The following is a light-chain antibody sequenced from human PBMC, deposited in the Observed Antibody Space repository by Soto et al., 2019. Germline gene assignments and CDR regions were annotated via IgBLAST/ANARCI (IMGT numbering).Light chain of an antibody. CDR2: ATS. V-gene: IGKV1-17*01. Sequence: DIQMTQSPSSLSASVGDRVTITCRASQGVGNEVGWYQQKPGKAPKRLIYATSTLQSGVPSRFSGSGSGTEFTLTISSLQPEDFATYYFVLHTSYPRTFGQGTKVEMK. CDR3: VLHTSYPRT. CDR1: QGVGNE. J-gene: IGKJ1*01.